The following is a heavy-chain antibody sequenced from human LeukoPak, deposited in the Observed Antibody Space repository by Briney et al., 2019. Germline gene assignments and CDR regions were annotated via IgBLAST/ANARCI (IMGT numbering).Heavy chain of an antibody. J-gene: IGHJ3*02. CDR3: ARCRSSDSSGYCDAVDI. CDR2: IHNSGST. V-gene: IGHV4-59*01. Sequence: SETLSLTCTVAGGSISSNYWSWIRRPPGKGLEWIGYIHNSGSTNYNPSLKSRVTISVDTSKKQFSLKLSSVTAADTAVYYCARCRSSDSSGYCDAVDIWGQGTMVTVSS. CDR1: GGSISSNY. D-gene: IGHD3-22*01.